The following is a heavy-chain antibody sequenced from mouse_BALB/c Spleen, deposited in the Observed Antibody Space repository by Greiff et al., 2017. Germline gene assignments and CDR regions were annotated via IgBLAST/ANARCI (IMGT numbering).Heavy chain of an antibody. D-gene: IGHD4-1*01. V-gene: IGHV5-17*02. CDR1: GFTFSSFG. CDR3: ARSNWDAAMDY. J-gene: IGHJ4*01. Sequence: EVQLVESGGGLVQPGGSRKLSCAASGFTFSSFGMHWVRQAPEKGLEWVAYISSGSSTIYYADTVKGRFTISRDNPKNTLFLQMTSLRSEDTAMYYCARSNWDAAMDYWGQGTSVTVSS. CDR2: ISSGSSTI.